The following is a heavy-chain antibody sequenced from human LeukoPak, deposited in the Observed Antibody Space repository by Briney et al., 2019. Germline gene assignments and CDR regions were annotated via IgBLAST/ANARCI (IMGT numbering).Heavy chain of an antibody. Sequence: SETLSLTCTVSGGSISSYYWSWIRQPPGKGLEWIGYIYYSGSTNYNPSLKSRVTISVDTSKNQFSLKLSSVTAADTAVYYCARHNRGDNADYWGQGTLVTVSS. D-gene: IGHD4-17*01. CDR1: GGSISSYY. V-gene: IGHV4-59*08. J-gene: IGHJ4*02. CDR2: IYYSGST. CDR3: ARHNRGDNADY.